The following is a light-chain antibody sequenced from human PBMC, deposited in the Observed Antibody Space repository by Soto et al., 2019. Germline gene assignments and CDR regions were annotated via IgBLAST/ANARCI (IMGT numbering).Light chain of an antibody. CDR1: SSNIGNNY. CDR3: GTWDSSRSAVE. Sequence: QSVLTQPPSVSAAPGQKVTISCSGSSSNIGNNYVSWYQQLPGTAPKLLIYDNNKRPSGIPDRFSGSKSGTSATLGITGLQTGDEADYNCGTWDSSRSAVEFGGGTKVTVL. V-gene: IGLV1-51*01. J-gene: IGLJ2*01. CDR2: DNN.